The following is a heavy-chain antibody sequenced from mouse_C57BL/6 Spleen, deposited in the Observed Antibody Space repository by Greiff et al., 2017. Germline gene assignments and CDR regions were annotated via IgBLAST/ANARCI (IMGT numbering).Heavy chain of an antibody. D-gene: IGHD2-14*01. CDR3: GREGRYRGMDY. CDR2: INYDGSST. V-gene: IGHV5-16*01. Sequence: EVQRVESEGGLVQPGSSMKLSCTASGFTFSDYYMAWVRQVPEKGLEWVANINYDGSSTYYLDDLKGRFIISRDNAKNMLDLQMSSLKSEDTATYDWGREGRYRGMDYWGQGTSVTVSS. J-gene: IGHJ4*01. CDR1: GFTFSDYY.